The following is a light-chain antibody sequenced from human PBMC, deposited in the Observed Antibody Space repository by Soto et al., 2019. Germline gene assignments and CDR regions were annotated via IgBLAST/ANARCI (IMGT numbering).Light chain of an antibody. J-gene: IGLJ2*01. CDR3: RSYEVTRKVV. CDR2: EGN. CDR1: SSDVGSYNL. V-gene: IGLV2-23*01. Sequence: QSALTQPASVSGSPGQSITISCTGTSSDVGSYNLVSWYQQHPVKAPKLMIYEGNKRPSGVSNRFSGSKSGNTASLTISWLQAEDEADYYCRSYEVTRKVVFGGGTKLTVL.